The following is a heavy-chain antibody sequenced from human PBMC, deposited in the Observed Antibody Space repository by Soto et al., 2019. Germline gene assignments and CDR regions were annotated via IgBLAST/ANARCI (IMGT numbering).Heavy chain of an antibody. CDR3: ARDRYFYDSRGYYRTLDS. V-gene: IGHV4-59*01. CDR1: GGSFSNDY. CDR2: IFHSGIT. D-gene: IGHD3-22*01. J-gene: IGHJ5*01. Sequence: SETLSLTCSISGGSFSNDYWTWIRQSPGKGLEWIGYIFHSGITDYNPSVKSRVTISIDKSRNLFSLTLTSVTAADTAVYYCARDRYFYDSRGYYRTLDSWGQGTLVT.